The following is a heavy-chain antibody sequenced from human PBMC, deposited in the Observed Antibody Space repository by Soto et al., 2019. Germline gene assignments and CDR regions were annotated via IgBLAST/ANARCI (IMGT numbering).Heavy chain of an antibody. CDR1: GLRVSSFA. Sequence: GGSLSLSCAASGLRVSSFAMTWVRQVPGKGLEWISSVNGDGTATYYANSVKGRFTISGDTSKNTLYLQMDSLRAEDTAVYYCAKITRSWGQGTLVTVSS. D-gene: IGHD3-16*01. CDR3: AKITRS. V-gene: IGHV3-23*01. J-gene: IGHJ4*02. CDR2: VNGDGTAT.